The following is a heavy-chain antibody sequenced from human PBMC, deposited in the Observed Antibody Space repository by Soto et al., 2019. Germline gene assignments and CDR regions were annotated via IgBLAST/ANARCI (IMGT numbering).Heavy chain of an antibody. CDR2: MNPNTGNS. D-gene: IGHD1-1*01. CDR3: ARRAETNGWNGFGADKYYFDF. Sequence: ASVKVSCKASGYTFTSYDIYWVRQATGQGLEWMGWMNPNTGNSAYAQKFQGRVTVTSDTSINTVHMELSSLRSEDTAVYYCARRAETNGWNGFGADKYYFDFWGQGTLVTVSS. V-gene: IGHV1-8*01. J-gene: IGHJ4*02. CDR1: GYTFTSYD.